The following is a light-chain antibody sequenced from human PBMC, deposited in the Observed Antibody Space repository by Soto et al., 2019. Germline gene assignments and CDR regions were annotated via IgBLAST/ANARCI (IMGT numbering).Light chain of an antibody. Sequence: EIVMTQSPATLSVSPGERATLSCRANQHVSSHLAWYQHKPGQAPRLLIHAASSRAPGIPARFSGSGSGTEFTLTISSLQSEDFAVYYCQQYQRSPFPFGQGTKLEIK. V-gene: IGKV3-15*01. J-gene: IGKJ2*01. CDR3: QQYQRSPFP. CDR1: QHVSSH. CDR2: AAS.